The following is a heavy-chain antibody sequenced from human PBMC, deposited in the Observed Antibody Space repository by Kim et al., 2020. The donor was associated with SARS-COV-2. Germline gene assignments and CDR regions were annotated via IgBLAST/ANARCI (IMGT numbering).Heavy chain of an antibody. V-gene: IGHV1-69*13. CDR1: GGTFNA. D-gene: IGHD3-9*01. Sequence: SVKVSCKASGGTFNAVSWVRQAPGQGLEWMGGIIPIFGTANYAQKFQGRVTITADESTSTAYMELSSLRSEDTAVYYCARESASGNYHILTGYYKIGYF. CDR3: ARESASGNYHILTGYYKIGYF. J-gene: IGHJ4*03. CDR2: IIPIFGTA.